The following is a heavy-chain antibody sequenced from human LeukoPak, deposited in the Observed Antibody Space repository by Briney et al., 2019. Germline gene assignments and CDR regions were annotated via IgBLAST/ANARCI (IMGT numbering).Heavy chain of an antibody. D-gene: IGHD6-13*01. V-gene: IGHV3-66*01. J-gene: IGHJ4*02. CDR2: IYSGGST. Sequence: PGRSLRLSCAASGFTFSSYGMHWFRQAPGKGLEWVSVIYSGGSTYYADSVKGRFTISRDNSKNTLYLQMNSLRAEDTAVYYCATVRGASGSRWYFDYWGQGTLVTVSS. CDR3: ATVRGASGSRWYFDY. CDR1: GFTFSSYG.